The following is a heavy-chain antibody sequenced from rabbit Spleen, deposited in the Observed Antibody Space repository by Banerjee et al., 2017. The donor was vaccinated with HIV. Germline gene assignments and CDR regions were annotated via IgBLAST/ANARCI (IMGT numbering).Heavy chain of an antibody. Sequence: QQQLEESGGGLVKPGGTLTLTCKVSGIDFSSYYYICWVRQAPGKGLEWIGYIDPVFGITYYANWVNGRFSISRENAQNTVFLQMTSLTAADTATYFCARDAGSGAYIDGYFNLWGPGTLVTVS. D-gene: IGHD8-1*01. CDR2: IDPVFGIT. CDR3: ARDAGSGAYIDGYFNL. CDR1: GIDFSSYYY. J-gene: IGHJ4*01. V-gene: IGHV1S43*01.